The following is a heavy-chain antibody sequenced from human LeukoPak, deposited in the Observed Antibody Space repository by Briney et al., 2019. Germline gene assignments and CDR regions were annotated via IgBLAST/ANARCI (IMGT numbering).Heavy chain of an antibody. CDR2: ISGSGGST. J-gene: IGHJ3*02. CDR1: GFTFSSYA. V-gene: IGHV3-23*01. CDR3: ARGGEDIVVVPAPDAFDI. Sequence: GGSLRLSCAASGFTFSSYAMSWVRQAPGKGLEWVSAISGSGGSTYYADSVKGRFTISRDNSKNTLYLQMNSLRAEGTAVYYCARGGEDIVVVPAPDAFDIWGQGTMVTVSS. D-gene: IGHD2-2*01.